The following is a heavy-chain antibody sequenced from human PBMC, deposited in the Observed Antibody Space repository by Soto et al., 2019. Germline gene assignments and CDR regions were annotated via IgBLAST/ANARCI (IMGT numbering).Heavy chain of an antibody. D-gene: IGHD3-3*01. J-gene: IGHJ4*02. Sequence: APVKFSRNASGYTLTRYHIHWGRQAPGQGLEWMGWINPNSGGTNYAQKFQGRVTMTRDTSISTAYMELSRLRSDDTAVYYCARGGTIFGVVTPVGYWGQGTLVTVSS. CDR3: ARGGTIFGVVTPVGY. CDR1: GYTLTRYH. V-gene: IGHV1-2*02. CDR2: INPNSGGT.